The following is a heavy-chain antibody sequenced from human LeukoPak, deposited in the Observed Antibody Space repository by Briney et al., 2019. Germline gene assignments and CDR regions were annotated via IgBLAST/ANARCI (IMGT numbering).Heavy chain of an antibody. CDR3: ARDGWSDTAMATGSFYFDY. J-gene: IGHJ4*02. CDR2: IIPIFGTA. Sequence: SVKVSCKASGGTFSSYAISWVRQAPGQGLEWMGRIIPIFGTANYAQKFQGRVTITTDEPTSTAYMELSSLRSEDTAVYYCARDGWSDTAMATGSFYFDYWGQGTLVTVSS. V-gene: IGHV1-69*05. CDR1: GGTFSSYA. D-gene: IGHD5-18*01.